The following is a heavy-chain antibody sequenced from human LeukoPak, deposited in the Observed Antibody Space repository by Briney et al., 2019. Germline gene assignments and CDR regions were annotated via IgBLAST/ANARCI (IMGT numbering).Heavy chain of an antibody. CDR2: IIPIFGTA. Sequence: SVKVSCKASRGTFSSYAISWVRQAPGQGLEWMGRIIPIFGTANYAQKFQGRVTITTDESTSTAYMELSSLRSEDTAVYYCARDLTSTSNWELDYWGQGTLVTVSS. V-gene: IGHV1-69*05. CDR1: RGTFSSYA. J-gene: IGHJ4*02. CDR3: ARDLTSTSNWELDY. D-gene: IGHD1-26*01.